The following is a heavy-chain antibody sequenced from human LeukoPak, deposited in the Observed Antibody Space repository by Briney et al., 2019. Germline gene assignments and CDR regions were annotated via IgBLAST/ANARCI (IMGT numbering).Heavy chain of an antibody. Sequence: GESLKISCKGSGYSFTSYWIGWVRQMPGKGLEWMGIIYPGDPDTRYSPSFQGQVTVSADKSISTAYLQWSSLKASDTAMYYCARPSSPYSSGLGDYWGQGTLVTVSS. V-gene: IGHV5-51*01. J-gene: IGHJ4*02. CDR1: GYSFTSYW. CDR2: IYPGDPDT. D-gene: IGHD6-19*01. CDR3: ARPSSPYSSGLGDY.